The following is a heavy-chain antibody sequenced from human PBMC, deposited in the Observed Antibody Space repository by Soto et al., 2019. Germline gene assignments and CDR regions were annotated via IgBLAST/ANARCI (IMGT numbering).Heavy chain of an antibody. D-gene: IGHD3-10*01. CDR1: GNTFTRYD. V-gene: IGHV1-8*01. Sequence: ASVKVSCKASGNTFTRYDINWVRQATGHGLEWMGWINPNSGNIGYAQKFQGRVTMTRDTAIRTAYMEVSRLRSDDTAVYYCARGRASGSYYLLDYWGQGTLVTVSS. CDR2: INPNSGNI. J-gene: IGHJ4*02. CDR3: ARGRASGSYYLLDY.